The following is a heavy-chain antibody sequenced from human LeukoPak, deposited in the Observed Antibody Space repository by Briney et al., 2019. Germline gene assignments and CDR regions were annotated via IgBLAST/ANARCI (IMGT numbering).Heavy chain of an antibody. V-gene: IGHV3-48*01. D-gene: IGHD2-15*01. CDR2: ISVSRSSI. CDR1: GFTFSTSS. CDR3: ATGYCSGSGCNSEGD. Sequence: GGSLRLSCAASGFTFSTSSMHWVRPAPGRGLELVSSISVSRSSIYYAYSVKGRFTISRDNAKNSLYLQMNSLRAEDTAVYYCATGYCSGSGCNSEGDWGQGTLVTVSS. J-gene: IGHJ4*02.